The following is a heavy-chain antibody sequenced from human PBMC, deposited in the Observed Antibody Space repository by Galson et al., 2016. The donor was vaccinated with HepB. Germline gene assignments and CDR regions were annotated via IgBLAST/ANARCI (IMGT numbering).Heavy chain of an antibody. CDR1: GGSIRSYY. CDR3: ARPLIGTRGAFDI. CDR2: VYTSGNT. D-gene: IGHD2-2*01. Sequence: SETLSLTCTVSGGSIRSYYWSWIRQPAGKGLEWIGRVYTSGNTNYNPPLKSRISMSVDTSKNQFSLKLYSVTAADTAVYYCARPLIGTRGAFDIWGQGTMVTVSS. J-gene: IGHJ3*02. V-gene: IGHV4-4*07.